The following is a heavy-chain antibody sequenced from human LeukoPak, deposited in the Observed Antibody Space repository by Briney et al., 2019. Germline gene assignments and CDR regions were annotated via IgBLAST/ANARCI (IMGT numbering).Heavy chain of an antibody. Sequence: SETLSLTCTVSGGSISSGSYYWSWIRQPAGKGLEWIGRIYTSGSTNYNPSLKSRVTISVDTSKNQFSLKLSSVTAADTAVYYCARAPKMATTFDYWGRGTLVTVSS. D-gene: IGHD5-24*01. CDR3: ARAPKMATTFDY. V-gene: IGHV4-61*02. J-gene: IGHJ4*02. CDR2: IYTSGST. CDR1: GGSISSGSYY.